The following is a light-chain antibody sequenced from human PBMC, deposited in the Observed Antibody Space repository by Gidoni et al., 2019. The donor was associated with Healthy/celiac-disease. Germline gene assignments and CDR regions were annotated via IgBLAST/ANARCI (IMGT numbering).Light chain of an antibody. CDR1: QSISSW. J-gene: IGKJ2*01. V-gene: IGKV1D-12*01. CDR3: QQANSFPPMYT. CDR2: AAS. Sequence: DIQMTQSQSSVSASVGDRVTITCRASQSISSWLAWYQQKPGKAPKLLIYAASSLQSGVPSRFSGSGSGTDFTLTISSLQPEDFATYYCQQANSFPPMYTFGQGTKLEIK.